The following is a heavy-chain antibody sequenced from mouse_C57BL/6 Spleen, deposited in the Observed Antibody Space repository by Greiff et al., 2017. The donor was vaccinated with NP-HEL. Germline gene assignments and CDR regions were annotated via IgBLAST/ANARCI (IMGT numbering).Heavy chain of an antibody. D-gene: IGHD1-1*01. CDR2: IYPRSGNT. V-gene: IGHV1-81*01. J-gene: IGHJ1*03. Sequence: QVQLQQSGAELARPGASVKLSCKASGYTFTSYGISWVKQRTGQGLEWIGEIYPRSGNTYYNEKCKGKATLTADKSSSTAYMELRSLTSEDSAVYFCARTVVATGRYFDVWGTGTTVTVSS. CDR3: ARTVVATGRYFDV. CDR1: GYTFTSYG.